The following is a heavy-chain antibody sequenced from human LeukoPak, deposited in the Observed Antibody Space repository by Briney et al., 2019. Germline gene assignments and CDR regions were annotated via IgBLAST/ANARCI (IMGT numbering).Heavy chain of an antibody. CDR2: IHVDANEI. Sequence: GGSLRLSCAASGFTFSDEGMHWVRQAPGKGLEWVSFIHVDANEIYYADSVKGRFTISRDSSKNTLHLQMNSLRAEDTAGYYCARVDSSGWYGYYYYGMDVWGQGTTVTVSS. CDR1: GFTFSDEG. V-gene: IGHV3-30*02. D-gene: IGHD6-19*01. J-gene: IGHJ6*02. CDR3: ARVDSSGWYGYYYYGMDV.